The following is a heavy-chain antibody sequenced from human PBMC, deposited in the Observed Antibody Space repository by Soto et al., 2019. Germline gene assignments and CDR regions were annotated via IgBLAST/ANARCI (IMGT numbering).Heavy chain of an antibody. CDR3: ARAQRITIFGVVGNNWFDP. Sequence: ASVKVSCKASGYTFTGYYMHWVRQAPGQGLEWMGWINPNSGGTNYAQKFQGWVTMTRDTSISTAYMELSRLRSDDTAVYYCARAQRITIFGVVGNNWFDPWGQGTLVTVSS. CDR1: GYTFTGYY. J-gene: IGHJ5*02. CDR2: INPNSGGT. D-gene: IGHD3-3*01. V-gene: IGHV1-2*04.